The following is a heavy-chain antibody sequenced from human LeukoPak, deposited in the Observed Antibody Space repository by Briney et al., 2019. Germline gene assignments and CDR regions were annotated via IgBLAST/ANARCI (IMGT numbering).Heavy chain of an antibody. CDR3: ARLSAAVHLGAFDL. J-gene: IGHJ3*01. CDR2: IHTSGSN. Sequence: SETLSLTCAVSGVSISPYYWAWIRQPPGKGLEWIGYIHTSGSNNQYPSLKSRVTIPVDKSKNHFSLRLTSVTAADTAVYYCARLSAAVHLGAFDLWGQRTMVTVSS. CDR1: GVSISPYY. D-gene: IGHD3-3*01. V-gene: IGHV4-4*09.